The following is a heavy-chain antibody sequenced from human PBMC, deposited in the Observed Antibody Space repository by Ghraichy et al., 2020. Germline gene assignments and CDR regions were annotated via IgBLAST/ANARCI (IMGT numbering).Heavy chain of an antibody. CDR2: ISSNGGST. Sequence: GESLNISCSDSGFIFSSYTMHWVRQAPGKGLEYVSAISSNGGSTYYTDSVKGRFTISRDNSKNTLYLQMSSLRAEDTALYYCVKPSRETMIVVVVDYFDYWGQGILVTVSS. D-gene: IGHD3-22*01. CDR3: VKPSRETMIVVVVDYFDY. CDR1: GFIFSSYT. J-gene: IGHJ4*02. V-gene: IGHV3-64D*06.